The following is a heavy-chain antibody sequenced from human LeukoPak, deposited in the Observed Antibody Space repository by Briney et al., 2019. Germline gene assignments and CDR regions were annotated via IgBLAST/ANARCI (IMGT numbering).Heavy chain of an antibody. J-gene: IGHJ5*02. CDR2: INPSGGST. CDR3: AREGYCSGGSCYSSASSWFDP. D-gene: IGHD2-15*01. V-gene: IGHV1-46*01. Sequence: ASVKVSCKASGFSFTGYDMHWVRQAPGQGLEWMGIINPSGGSTSYAQKFQGRVTMTRDTSTSTVYMELSSLRSEDTAVYYCAREGYCSGGSCYSSASSWFDPWGQGTLVTVSS. CDR1: GFSFTGYD.